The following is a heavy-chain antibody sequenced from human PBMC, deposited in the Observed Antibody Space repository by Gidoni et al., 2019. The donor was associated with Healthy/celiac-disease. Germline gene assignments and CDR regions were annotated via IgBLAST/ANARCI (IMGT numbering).Heavy chain of an antibody. Sequence: EVQLVESGGGLVKPGGSLRLSGAASGFTFSSYSMNWVRQVPGKGLEWVSSIRSRSSYIYSADSVKGRFTMSRDNAKNSLYLQMNSLRAEDTAVYYCARDPRNYFDSSGYYFDYWGQGSLVIVSS. J-gene: IGHJ4*02. CDR2: IRSRSSYI. D-gene: IGHD3-22*01. V-gene: IGHV3-21*06. CDR3: ARDPRNYFDSSGYYFDY. CDR1: GFTFSSYS.